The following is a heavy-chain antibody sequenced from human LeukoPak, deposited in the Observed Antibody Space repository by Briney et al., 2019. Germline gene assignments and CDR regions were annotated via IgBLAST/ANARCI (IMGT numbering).Heavy chain of an antibody. Sequence: GGSLRLSCAASGFTFSSYEMNWVRQAPGKGLEWVSYISSSGSTIYYADSVKGRFTISRDNAKNSLYLQMNSLRAEDTAVYYCASRDCTADACFASSFNCFDHWGQGSLVTVSS. CDR1: GFTFSSYE. D-gene: IGHD2-8*02. CDR2: ISSSGSTI. V-gene: IGHV3-48*03. J-gene: IGHJ4*02. CDR3: ASRDCTADACFASSFNCFDH.